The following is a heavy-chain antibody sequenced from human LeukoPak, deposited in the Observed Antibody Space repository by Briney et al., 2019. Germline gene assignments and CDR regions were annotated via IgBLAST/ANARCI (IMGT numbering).Heavy chain of an antibody. D-gene: IGHD2-2*02. CDR1: GYTFTSYD. CDR3: ARGRRRVVPAAIRRGGYNWFDP. V-gene: IGHV1-8*01. Sequence: GSVKVSCKASGYTFTSYDINWVRQATGQGLEWMGWMNPNSGNTGYAQKFQGRVTMTRNTSISTAYMELSSLRSEDTAVYYCARGRRRVVPAAIRRGGYNWFDPWGQGTLVTVSS. J-gene: IGHJ5*02. CDR2: MNPNSGNT.